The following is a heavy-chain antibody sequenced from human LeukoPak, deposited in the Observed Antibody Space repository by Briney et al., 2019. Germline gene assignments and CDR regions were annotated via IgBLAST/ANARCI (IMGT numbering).Heavy chain of an antibody. D-gene: IGHD6-13*01. Sequence: SQTLSLTCAVSGGSISSGGYSWSWIRQPPGKGLEWIGYIYHSGSTNYNPSLKSRVTISVDKSKNQFSLKLSSVTAADTAVYYCAREGSSWQIDYWGQGTLVTVSS. V-gene: IGHV4-30-2*01. J-gene: IGHJ4*02. CDR3: AREGSSWQIDY. CDR1: GGSISSGGYS. CDR2: IYHSGST.